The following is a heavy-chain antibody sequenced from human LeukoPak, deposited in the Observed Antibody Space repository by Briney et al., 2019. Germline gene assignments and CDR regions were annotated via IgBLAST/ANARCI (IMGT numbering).Heavy chain of an antibody. Sequence: GGSLRLSCAASGFTFSSYAMSWVRQAPGKGLEWVSAISGSGGSTYYAGSVKGRFTISRDNAKNSLYLQMNSLTAEDTAVYYCARDPYSGGYWNYYYYYMDVWGKGTTVTISS. J-gene: IGHJ6*03. CDR2: ISGSGGST. V-gene: IGHV3-23*01. D-gene: IGHD1-26*01. CDR3: ARDPYSGGYWNYYYYYMDV. CDR1: GFTFSSYA.